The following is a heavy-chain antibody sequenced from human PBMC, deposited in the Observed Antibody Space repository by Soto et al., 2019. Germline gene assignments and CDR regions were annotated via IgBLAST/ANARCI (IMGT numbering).Heavy chain of an antibody. Sequence: QVQLVQSGAEVKKPGASVKVSCKASGYTFISYAIHWVRQAPGQRLEWMGWINAGNGDTKYSQKFVGRVTITRDTTATTAYMDLNSLRSEDTAVYYCARDRWVTTNGLDPWGQGTLVTVSS. J-gene: IGHJ5*02. CDR2: INAGNGDT. CDR1: GYTFISYA. V-gene: IGHV1-3*01. D-gene: IGHD4-17*01. CDR3: ARDRWVTTNGLDP.